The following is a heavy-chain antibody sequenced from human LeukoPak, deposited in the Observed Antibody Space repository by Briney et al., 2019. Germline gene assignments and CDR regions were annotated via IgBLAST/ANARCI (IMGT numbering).Heavy chain of an antibody. CDR3: ARLLGDIVVVPAASLGY. V-gene: IGHV1-2*02. CDR2: INPNSGGT. Sequence: GASVKVSCKASGYTFTSYGISWVRQAPGQGLEWMGWINPNSGGTNYAQEFQGRVTMTRDTSISTAYMELSRLRSDDTAVYYCARLLGDIVVVPAASLGYWGQGTLVTVSS. CDR1: GYTFTSYG. D-gene: IGHD2-2*01. J-gene: IGHJ4*02.